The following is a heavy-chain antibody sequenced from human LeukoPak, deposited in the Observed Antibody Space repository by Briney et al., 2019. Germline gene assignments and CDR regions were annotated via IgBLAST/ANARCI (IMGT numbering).Heavy chain of an antibody. D-gene: IGHD5-18*01. CDR2: IYYSGST. CDR1: GGSISSSSYY. J-gene: IGHJ4*02. Sequence: PSETLSLTCTVSGGSISSSSYYWGWIRQPPGKGLEWIGSIYYSGSTYYNPSLKSRVTISVDTSKNQFSLKLSSVTAADTAVYYCARRDTPSSDYWGQGTLVTVSS. CDR3: ARRDTPSSDY. V-gene: IGHV4-39*01.